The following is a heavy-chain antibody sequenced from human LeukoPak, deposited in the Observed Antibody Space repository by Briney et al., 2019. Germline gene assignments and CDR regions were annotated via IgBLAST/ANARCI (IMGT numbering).Heavy chain of an antibody. D-gene: IGHD2-15*01. CDR2: IYYSGST. CDR1: GGSISSYY. V-gene: IGHV4-59*01. Sequence: SETPSLTCTVSGGSISSYYWSWIRQPPGKGLEWIGYIYYSGSTNYNPSLKSRVTISVDTSKNQFSLKLSSVTAADTAVYYCARGSRGYCSGGSCYSRFDPWGQGTLVTVSS. J-gene: IGHJ5*02. CDR3: ARGSRGYCSGGSCYSRFDP.